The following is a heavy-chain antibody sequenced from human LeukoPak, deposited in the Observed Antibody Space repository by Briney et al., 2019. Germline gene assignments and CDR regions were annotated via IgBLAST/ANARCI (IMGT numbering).Heavy chain of an antibody. Sequence: GGSLRLSCAASGFTFSSYAMSWVRQAPGKGLEWVSAISGSGGSTYYADSVKGRFTISRDNSKNTLYLQMNSLRAEDTAVYYCAKDPNYYDSSGYYSDWGQGTLSPSPQ. V-gene: IGHV3-23*01. D-gene: IGHD3-22*01. CDR2: ISGSGGST. J-gene: IGHJ4*02. CDR3: AKDPNYYDSSGYYSD. CDR1: GFTFSSYA.